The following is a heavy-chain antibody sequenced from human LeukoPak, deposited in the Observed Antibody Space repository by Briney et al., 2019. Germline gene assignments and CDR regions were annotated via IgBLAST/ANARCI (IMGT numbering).Heavy chain of an antibody. CDR2: IYYSGST. CDR1: GGSIRGNY. Sequence: SETLSLTCTVSGGSIRGNYWSWIRQPPGKGLEWIGYIYYSGSTNYNPSLKSRVTISVDTSKNQFSLKLSSLTAADTAVYYCARLGRLGVVTASYYYYGMDVWGQGSTVTVSS. D-gene: IGHD2-21*02. CDR3: ARLGRLGVVTASYYYYGMDV. J-gene: IGHJ6*02. V-gene: IGHV4-59*08.